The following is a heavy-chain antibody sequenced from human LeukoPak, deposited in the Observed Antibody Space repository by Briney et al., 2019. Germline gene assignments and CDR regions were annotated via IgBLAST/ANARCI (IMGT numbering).Heavy chain of an antibody. CDR2: IYWDDDK. D-gene: IGHD3-22*01. V-gene: IGHV2-5*02. Sequence: SGPTLVNPTQTLTLTCTFSGFSLSTSGVGVGWIRQPPGKALEWLALIYWDDDKRYSPSLKSRLTITKDTSKNQVVLTMTNMDPVDTATYYCAHYHYYDSSGYYVFDYWGQGTLVTVSS. J-gene: IGHJ4*02. CDR3: AHYHYYDSSGYYVFDY. CDR1: GFSLSTSGVG.